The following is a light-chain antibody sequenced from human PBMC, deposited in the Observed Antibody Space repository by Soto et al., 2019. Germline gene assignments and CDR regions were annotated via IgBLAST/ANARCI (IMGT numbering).Light chain of an antibody. CDR3: QQRVNWPPGT. J-gene: IGKJ1*01. CDR2: DAS. CDR1: QSVSTY. Sequence: EIVLTQSPATLSLSPGERATLSCRASQSVSTYLAWYQQKPGQAPRLLIYDASNRATGIPVRFSGSGSGTDFTLTISGLEPEDFAVYYCQQRVNWPPGTFGQGTKVDTK. V-gene: IGKV3-11*01.